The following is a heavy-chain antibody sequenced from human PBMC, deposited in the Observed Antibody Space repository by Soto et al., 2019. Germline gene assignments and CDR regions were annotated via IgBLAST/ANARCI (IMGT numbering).Heavy chain of an antibody. CDR3: ARLGAGYDFWSGYMY. Sequence: ASVKVSCKASGYTFTGDYMHWVRQAPGQGLEWMGWINPYSGDTSYAQKFQGWVTMTGDTSISTAYMELNRLESDDTAVYYCARLGAGYDFWSGYMYWGQGTLVTVSS. J-gene: IGHJ4*02. CDR1: GYTFTGDY. V-gene: IGHV1-2*04. CDR2: INPYSGDT. D-gene: IGHD3-3*01.